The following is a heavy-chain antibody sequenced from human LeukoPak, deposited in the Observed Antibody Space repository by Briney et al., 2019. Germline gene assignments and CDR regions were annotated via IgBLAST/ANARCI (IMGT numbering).Heavy chain of an antibody. D-gene: IGHD4-17*01. CDR2: MNPNSGNT. V-gene: IGHV1-8*01. CDR1: GYTFTSYD. CDR3: ARGTHGDYLRSWYFDY. Sequence: ASVKVSCKASGYTFTSYDINWVRQATGQGLEWMGWMNPNSGNTGYAQKFQGRVTMTRNTSISTAYMELSSLRSEDTAVYYCARGTHGDYLRSWYFDYWGQGTLVTVSS. J-gene: IGHJ4*02.